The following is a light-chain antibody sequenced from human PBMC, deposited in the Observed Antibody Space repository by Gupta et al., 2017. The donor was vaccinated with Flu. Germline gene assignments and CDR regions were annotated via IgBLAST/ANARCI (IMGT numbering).Light chain of an antibody. V-gene: IGKV3-15*01. J-gene: IGKJ5*01. CDR3: QQYNNWPRT. CDR1: QSFSTN. Sequence: EMVMTQFLATLSVSPGETATLSCRASQSFSTNRLAWYQQKPGQAPRLLIYGTSTRATGIPARFSGSGSGTEFTLSISSLQSGDFAVYYCQQYNNWPRTFGQGTRLEIK. CDR2: GTS.